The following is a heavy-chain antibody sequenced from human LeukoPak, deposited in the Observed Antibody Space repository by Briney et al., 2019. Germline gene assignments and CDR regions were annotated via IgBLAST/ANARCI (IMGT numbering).Heavy chain of an antibody. CDR2: IKSKTDGGTT. J-gene: IGHJ4*02. D-gene: IGHD3-10*01. V-gene: IGHV3-15*01. CDR3: TASGDPAAVRGGRTDY. CDR1: GFTFSNAW. Sequence: GGSLRLSCAASGFTFSNAWMSWVRQAPGKGLEWVGRIKSKTDGGTTDYAAAVKGSFTISRDDSKTTLYLQMNSLKNENTAVYYCTASGDPAAVRGGRTDYWGQGTLVTVSS.